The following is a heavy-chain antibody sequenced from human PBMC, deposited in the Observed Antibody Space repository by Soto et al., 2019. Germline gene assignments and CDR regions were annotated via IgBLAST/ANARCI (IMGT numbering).Heavy chain of an antibody. CDR3: ARDRATAHDE. D-gene: IGHD4-4*01. J-gene: IGHJ4*02. CDR2: VYYSGST. V-gene: IGHV4-39*07. Sequence: SETLSLTCTVSGGSVSSSSYYWGWVRQPPGKRLGWIGSVYYSGSTYYNPSLESRVTISVDKSKDQFSLKLSSVTAADTAVYYCARDRATAHDEWGQGTLVTVSS. CDR1: GGSVSSSSYY.